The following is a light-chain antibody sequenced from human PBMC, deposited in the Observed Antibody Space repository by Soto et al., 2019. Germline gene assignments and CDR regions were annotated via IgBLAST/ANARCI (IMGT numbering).Light chain of an antibody. CDR3: QQSDSTPWA. CDR1: QTIGSY. Sequence: SQMPQSPSSLSASVGDRVTTTSRTLQTIGSYLNRYQQKPGEAPKLLIYAASSLQTGVPTRFSGGGSGEDFTHTISSLQPEDFGIEYCQQSDSTPWALGRGTKVEIK. CDR2: AAS. V-gene: IGKV1-39*01. J-gene: IGKJ1*01.